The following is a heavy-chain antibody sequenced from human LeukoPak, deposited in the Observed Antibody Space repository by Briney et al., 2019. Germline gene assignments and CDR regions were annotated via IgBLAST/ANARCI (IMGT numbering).Heavy chain of an antibody. J-gene: IGHJ3*02. V-gene: IGHV3-23*01. D-gene: IGHD1-20*01. CDR1: GFTFSSYG. CDR2: ISGSGGST. Sequence: GGSLRLSCAASGFTFSSYGMSWVRQAPGKGLEWVSGISGSGGSTYYADSVKGRFTISRDNSKNTLYLQMNSLRAEDTAVYYCAKVIDITGTTGKIDAFDIWGQGTMVTVSS. CDR3: AKVIDITGTTGKIDAFDI.